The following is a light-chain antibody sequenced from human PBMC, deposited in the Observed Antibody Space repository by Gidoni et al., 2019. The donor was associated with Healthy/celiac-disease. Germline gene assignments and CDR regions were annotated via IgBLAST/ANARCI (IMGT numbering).Light chain of an antibody. CDR3: QSYDSSLGGSRV. J-gene: IGLJ3*02. V-gene: IGLV1-40*01. CDR1: SSNIGAGYD. Sequence: QSVLPQPPSLSGAPGPRVTISCTGSSSNIGAGYDVHWYQQLPGTAPKLLIYGNSIRPSGVPDRFSGSKSGTSASLAITGLQAEDEADYYCQSYDSSLGGSRVFGGGTKLTVL. CDR2: GNS.